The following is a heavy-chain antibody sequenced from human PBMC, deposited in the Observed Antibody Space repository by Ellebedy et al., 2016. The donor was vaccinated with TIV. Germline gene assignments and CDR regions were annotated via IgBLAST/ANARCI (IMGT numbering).Heavy chain of an antibody. CDR2: ILGSGAGT. J-gene: IGHJ5*02. Sequence: GGSLRLXXAASGFSFFHYAMTWVRQAPGKGLEWVSGILGSGAGTYYADSVKGRFTISRDNSKNTLYLQMNSLRVEDTAIYYCAKSAAGTSGWFDPWGQGTLVTVSS. CDR1: GFSFFHYA. CDR3: AKSAAGTSGWFDP. V-gene: IGHV3-23*01. D-gene: IGHD1-14*01.